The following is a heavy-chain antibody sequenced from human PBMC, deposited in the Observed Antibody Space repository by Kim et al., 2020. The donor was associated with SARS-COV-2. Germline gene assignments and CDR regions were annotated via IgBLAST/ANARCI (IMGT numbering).Heavy chain of an antibody. J-gene: IGHJ5*02. CDR3: ARGPSQAREITIFRVVIIQRSWFDP. V-gene: IGHV1-8*01. D-gene: IGHD3-3*01. CDR2: MNPNSGNT. CDR1: GYTFTSYD. Sequence: ASVKVSCKASGYTFTSYDINWVRQATGQGLEWMGWMNPNSGNTGYAQKFQGRVTMTRNTSISTAYMELSSLRSEDTAVYYCARGPSQAREITIFRVVIIQRSWFDPGGQGTLVTVSS.